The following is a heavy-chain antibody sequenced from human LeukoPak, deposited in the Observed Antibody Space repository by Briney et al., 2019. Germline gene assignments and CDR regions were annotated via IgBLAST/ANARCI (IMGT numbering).Heavy chain of an antibody. CDR1: GDSISTSNTY. V-gene: IGHV4-39*01. Sequence: SETLSLTCTVSGDSISTSNTYWGWIRQPPGKGVEWIGSIYYSGNTYYNASLKSRVTISVDTSKNQFSLKFTSVTAADTAVYYCARQTGSGMFILPGGQGTLVTVSS. J-gene: IGHJ4*02. CDR2: IYYSGNT. CDR3: ARQTGSGMFILP. D-gene: IGHD3-10*01.